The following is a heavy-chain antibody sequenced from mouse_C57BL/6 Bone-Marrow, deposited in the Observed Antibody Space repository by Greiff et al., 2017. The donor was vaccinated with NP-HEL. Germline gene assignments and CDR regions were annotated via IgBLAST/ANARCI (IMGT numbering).Heavy chain of an antibody. D-gene: IGHD2-14*01. V-gene: IGHV2-9-1*01. CDR1: GFSLTSYA. Sequence: VKLQESGPGLVAPSQSLSITCTVSGFSLTSYAISWVRQPPGKGLEWLGVIWTGGGTNYNSALKSRLSISKDNSKSQVFLKMNSLQTDDTARYYCARGYYRRGYAMDYWGQGTSVTVSS. J-gene: IGHJ4*01. CDR3: ARGYYRRGYAMDY. CDR2: IWTGGGT.